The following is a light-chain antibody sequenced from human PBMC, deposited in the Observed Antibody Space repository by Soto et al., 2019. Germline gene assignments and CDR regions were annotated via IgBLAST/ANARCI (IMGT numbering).Light chain of an antibody. CDR2: GVN. Sequence: QSALTQPASVSGSPGQSITISCTGTVSDVGGYDSVSWYQQHPGRAPKLIIYGVNNRPSGVSNRFSASKSADTASLTISGLQAEDEANYYCCSYTTSTTYVFGTRTKLTVL. CDR3: CSYTTSTTYV. V-gene: IGLV2-14*03. J-gene: IGLJ1*01. CDR1: VSDVGGYDS.